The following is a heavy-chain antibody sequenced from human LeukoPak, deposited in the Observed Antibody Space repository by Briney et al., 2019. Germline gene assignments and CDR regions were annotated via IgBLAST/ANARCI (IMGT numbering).Heavy chain of an antibody. CDR1: GGSISSYY. J-gene: IGHJ4*02. D-gene: IGHD3-22*01. V-gene: IGHV4-59*08. Sequence: SETLSLTCTVSGGSISSYYWSWIRQPPGKGLEWIGYIYYSGSTNYNPSLKSRVTISVDTSKNQFSLKLSSVTAADTAVYYCARIGGVTMIVDYWGQGTLVTVSS. CDR3: ARIGGVTMIVDY. CDR2: IYYSGST.